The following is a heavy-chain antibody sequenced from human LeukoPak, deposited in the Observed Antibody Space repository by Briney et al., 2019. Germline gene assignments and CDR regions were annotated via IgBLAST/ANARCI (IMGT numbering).Heavy chain of an antibody. D-gene: IGHD2-15*01. J-gene: IGHJ3*02. CDR3: ARGVVAFDI. V-gene: IGHV1-46*01. CDR2: IYPRDGST. CDR1: GYTFTSNY. Sequence: ASVKVSCKASGYTFTSNYIHWVRQAPGQGLEWMGMIYPRDGSTSYAQKFQGRVTVTRDTSTSTVHMELSGLRSEDTAVYYCARGVVAFDIWGQGTMVTVSS.